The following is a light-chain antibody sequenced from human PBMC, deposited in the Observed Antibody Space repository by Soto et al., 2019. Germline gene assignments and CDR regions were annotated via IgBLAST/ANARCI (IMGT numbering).Light chain of an antibody. J-gene: IGLJ2*01. CDR2: DVS. CDR1: SSDVGSYNY. Sequence: QSALTQPASVSGSPGQSITISCTGTSSDVGSYNYFSWYQQHPGKAPKLMIYDVSNRPSGVSNRFSGSKSGNTASLTISGLQAEDEADYDCSSYTSSSTVVFGGGTQLTVL. V-gene: IGLV2-14*01. CDR3: SSYTSSSTVV.